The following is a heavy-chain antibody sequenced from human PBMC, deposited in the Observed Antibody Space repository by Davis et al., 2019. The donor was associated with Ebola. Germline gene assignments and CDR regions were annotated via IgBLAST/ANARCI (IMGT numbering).Heavy chain of an antibody. CDR3: ASLRRTITGMDDGFDM. CDR2: IYPGDSDT. V-gene: IGHV5-51*01. J-gene: IGHJ3*02. Sequence: GGSLRLSCKASGYTFTRYWIVWVRQMPGKGLEWMGIIYPGDSDTRYSPSFLGQVIFSADKSIKTAFLQWSSLKASDTALYYCASLRRTITGMDDGFDMWGQGTMVTVSS. CDR1: GYTFTRYW. D-gene: IGHD2-8*02.